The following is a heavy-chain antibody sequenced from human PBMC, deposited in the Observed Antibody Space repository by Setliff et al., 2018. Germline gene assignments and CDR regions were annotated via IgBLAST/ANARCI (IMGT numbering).Heavy chain of an antibody. CDR1: GFPFSTYW. D-gene: IGHD3-3*01. CDR3: ARDVFDFRTGQAGP. J-gene: IGHJ5*02. V-gene: IGHV3-7*01. Sequence: PGGSLRLSCAASGFPFSTYWLNWVRQAPGKGLEWVANINQGGSDQFYVESVKGRFTISRDNAKNSLYLQMNSLRVEDTAVYYCARDVFDFRTGQAGPWGQGTLVTVSS. CDR2: INQGGSDQ.